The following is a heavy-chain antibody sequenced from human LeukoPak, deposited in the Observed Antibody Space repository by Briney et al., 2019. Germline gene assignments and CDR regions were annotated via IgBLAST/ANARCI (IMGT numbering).Heavy chain of an antibody. J-gene: IGHJ5*02. CDR2: VLRSGST. V-gene: IGHV4-4*02. CDR1: GGSISSDNW. D-gene: IGHD6-13*01. CDR3: ARGQDSWYRYNWFDP. Sequence: SETLSLTCAVSGGSISSDNWWSWIRQPPGKGLEWIGEVLRSGSTNYNPSLKSRVTMSIDTSKNQFSLKLNSVTAADTAVYYCARGQDSWYRYNWFDPWGQGTLVTVSS.